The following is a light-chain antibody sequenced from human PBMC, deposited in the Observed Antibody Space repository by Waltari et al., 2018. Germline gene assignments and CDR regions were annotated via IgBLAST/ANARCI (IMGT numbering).Light chain of an antibody. V-gene: IGKV3-20*01. CDR2: GAS. CDR1: QTVTSIS. Sequence: EIVLTQSPGTLSLSPGERATLSRRASQTVTSISLSWYQQKPGQAPRLLIYGASTRATGIPDRFSGSGSGTDFTLTISRLEPEDFAVYYCQQYDGIVLTFGGGTKAEI. J-gene: IGKJ4*01. CDR3: QQYDGIVLT.